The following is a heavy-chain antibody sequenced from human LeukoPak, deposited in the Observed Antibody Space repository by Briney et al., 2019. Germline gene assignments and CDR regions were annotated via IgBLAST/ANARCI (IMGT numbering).Heavy chain of an antibody. V-gene: IGHV4-34*01. CDR1: GGSLSGYY. CDR3: ARGGLWVVRPVDY. D-gene: IGHD3-10*01. CDR2: VNHSGST. J-gene: IGHJ4*02. Sequence: SDTLSLTCAVYGGSLSGYYWSWLRQPTGKGLKWIGEVNHSGSTNYNPSLKSRVTISVDPSKNQFSLKLRSVTAADTAVYYCARGGLWVVRPVDYWGQGTLVTVSS.